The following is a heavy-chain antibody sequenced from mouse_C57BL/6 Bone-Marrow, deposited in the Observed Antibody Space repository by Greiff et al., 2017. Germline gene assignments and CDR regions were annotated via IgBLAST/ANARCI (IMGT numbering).Heavy chain of an antibody. CDR2: INPNNGGT. D-gene: IGHD2-1*01. J-gene: IGHJ4*01. Sequence: EVQLQQSGPELVKPGASVKISCKASGYTFTDYYMNWVKQSHGKSLEWIGDINPNNGGTSYNQKFKGKATLTVDKSSSTAYMELRSLTSEDSAVYYCARLVTFYYYAMGYWGRGTSVTVSS. CDR1: GYTFTDYY. V-gene: IGHV1-26*01. CDR3: ARLVTFYYYAMGY.